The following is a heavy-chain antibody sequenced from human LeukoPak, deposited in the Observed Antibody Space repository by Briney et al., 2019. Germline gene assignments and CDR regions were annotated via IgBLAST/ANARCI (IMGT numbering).Heavy chain of an antibody. D-gene: IGHD2-15*01. Sequence: SETLSLTCAVSGDSISSTSWWSWVRQPPGKGLEWIGEIYHSGTTNYNPSLKSRVTISVDKSKNQFSLNVNSVTAADTAVYYCVRGCSAGSCYGEYWGQGTLVTVSS. CDR1: GDSISSTSW. CDR3: VRGCSAGSCYGEY. V-gene: IGHV4-4*02. CDR2: IYHSGTT. J-gene: IGHJ4*02.